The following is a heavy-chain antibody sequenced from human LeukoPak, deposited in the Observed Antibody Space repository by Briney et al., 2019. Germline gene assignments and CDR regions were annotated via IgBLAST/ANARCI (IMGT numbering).Heavy chain of an antibody. V-gene: IGHV3-7*01. CDR1: GFTFSSYA. Sequence: GGSLRLSCAASGFTFSSYAMSWVRQAPGKGLEWVANIKQDGSEKYYVDSVKGRFTISRDNAKNSLYLQMNSLRAEDTAVYYCASYYDFWSGYYRWWGQGTLVTVSS. CDR2: IKQDGSEK. D-gene: IGHD3-3*01. CDR3: ASYYDFWSGYYRW. J-gene: IGHJ4*02.